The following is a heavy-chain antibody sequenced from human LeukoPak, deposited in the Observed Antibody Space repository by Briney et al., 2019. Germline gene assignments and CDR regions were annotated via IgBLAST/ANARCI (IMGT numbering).Heavy chain of an antibody. V-gene: IGHV3-23*01. CDR2: LSGSGITT. Sequence: GGSLRLSCASSGFTFSNSAMSWVRQAPGKGLEWVSTLSGSGITTYYADSVKGRFTISRGNSKNTLYLQMNSLRAEDTAVYYCAKGIYSSGWSYFDYWGHGTLVTVSS. J-gene: IGHJ4*01. CDR1: GFTFSNSA. D-gene: IGHD6-19*01. CDR3: AKGIYSSGWSYFDY.